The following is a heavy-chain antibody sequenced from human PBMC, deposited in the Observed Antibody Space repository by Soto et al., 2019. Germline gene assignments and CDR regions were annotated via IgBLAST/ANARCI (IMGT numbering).Heavy chain of an antibody. Sequence: GGSLRLSCAASGFIFKMYWMHWVRQSPGKGLVWISRIYNDGSYTDYADSVKGRFTISRDNVNDTLYLQMNNLRAEDSGLYYCTRGPRPISTGTGAYWGQGTQVTVSS. J-gene: IGHJ4*02. D-gene: IGHD3-10*01. CDR2: IYNDGSYT. CDR1: GFIFKMYW. CDR3: TRGPRPISTGTGAY. V-gene: IGHV3-74*01.